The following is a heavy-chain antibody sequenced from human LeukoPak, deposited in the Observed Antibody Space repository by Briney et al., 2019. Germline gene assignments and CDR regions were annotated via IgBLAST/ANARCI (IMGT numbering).Heavy chain of an antibody. V-gene: IGHV4-34*01. J-gene: IGHJ6*02. CDR3: ARGPAGVGYCSSTSCYTASSYYYGMDV. D-gene: IGHD2-2*02. Sequence: SETLSLTCAVYGGSFSGYYWSWIRQPPGKALEWIVEINHSGSTNYNPSLKSRVTISVDTSKTQFYLKLSSVTAADTAVYYCARGPAGVGYCSSTSCYTASSYYYGMDVWGQGTTVTVSS. CDR1: GGSFSGYY. CDR2: INHSGST.